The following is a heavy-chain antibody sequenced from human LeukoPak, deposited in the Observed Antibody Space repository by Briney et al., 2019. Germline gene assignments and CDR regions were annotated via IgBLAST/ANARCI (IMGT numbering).Heavy chain of an antibody. CDR2: ISAFNGNT. Sequence: ASVKVSCKASGYTFSSYGINLVRQAPGQGLEWMGWISAFNGNTLCAHNFRGRVIMTRDTSTSTAYMEMRSLSSDDTAVYYCARASVEMTTFNAFDVWGQGTMVTVSS. CDR1: GYTFSSYG. J-gene: IGHJ3*01. CDR3: ARASVEMTTFNAFDV. V-gene: IGHV1-18*01. D-gene: IGHD5-24*01.